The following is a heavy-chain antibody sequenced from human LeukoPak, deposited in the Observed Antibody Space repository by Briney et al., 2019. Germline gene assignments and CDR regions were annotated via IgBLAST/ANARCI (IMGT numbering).Heavy chain of an antibody. J-gene: IGHJ4*02. V-gene: IGHV1-2*02. D-gene: IGHD1-26*01. CDR1: GYTFTDYY. Sequence: ASVKLSCKASGYTFTDYYMHWVRQAPGQGLEWMGWINPNSGGTNYARNFQGRVTMTRDTSITTAYMELSSLRSDDTAVYSCARLLGAPHWGQGALVTVSS. CDR2: INPNSGGT. CDR3: ARLLGAPH.